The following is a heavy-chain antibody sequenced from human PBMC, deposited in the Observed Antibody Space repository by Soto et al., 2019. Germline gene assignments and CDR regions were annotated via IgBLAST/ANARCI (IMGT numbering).Heavy chain of an antibody. CDR2: IYYSGST. D-gene: IGHD5-12*01. CDR1: GGSISSSSYY. CDR3: ARTASVATTLDY. V-gene: IGHV4-39*01. J-gene: IGHJ4*02. Sequence: SETLSLTCTVSGGSISSSSYYWAWIRQPPGKGLEWIGSIYYSGSTYYNPSLKSRVTISVDTSKNQFSLRLSSVTAADTAVYYCARTASVATTLDYWGQGTLVTVSS.